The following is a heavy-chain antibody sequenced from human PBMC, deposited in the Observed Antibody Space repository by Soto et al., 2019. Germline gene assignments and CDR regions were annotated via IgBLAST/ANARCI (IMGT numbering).Heavy chain of an antibody. CDR2: IYYSGSS. Sequence: PSETLSLTCTVSGGSISSGDYYWSWIRQHPGKGLEWIGYIYYSGSSYYIPSLKSRVTISVDTSKNLFSLKLSSVTAADTAVYYCASIYDSSGYYYGNNWFDPWGQGTLVTVSS. CDR1: GGSISSGDYY. D-gene: IGHD3-22*01. CDR3: ASIYDSSGYYYGNNWFDP. J-gene: IGHJ5*02. V-gene: IGHV4-31*03.